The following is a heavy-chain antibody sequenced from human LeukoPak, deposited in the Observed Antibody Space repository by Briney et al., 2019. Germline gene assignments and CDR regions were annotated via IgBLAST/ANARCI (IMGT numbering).Heavy chain of an antibody. CDR3: AKSIAVAGFGGGRIFDY. D-gene: IGHD6-19*01. Sequence: GGSLRLSCAASGFTFSYYGMHRVRQAPGKGLEWVAFIRFDGTDIYYADSVKGRFTISRDNSKNTLYLQMNSLRAEDTAMYYCAKSIAVAGFGGGRIFDYWGQGTLVTVSS. CDR1: GFTFSYYG. V-gene: IGHV3-30*02. CDR2: IRFDGTDI. J-gene: IGHJ4*02.